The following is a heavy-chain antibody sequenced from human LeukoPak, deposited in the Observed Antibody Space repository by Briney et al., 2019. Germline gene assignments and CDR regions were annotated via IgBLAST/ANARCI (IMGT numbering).Heavy chain of an antibody. V-gene: IGHV3-7*01. CDR1: GFTFSNYW. Sequence: PGGSLRLSCAASGFTFSNYWMSWVRQAPGKGLEWVANIKQDGSEKYYVDSVKGRFTISRDNSKNTLYLQMNSLRAEDTAVYYCTRESGGDYWGEGTLVTVSS. D-gene: IGHD2-15*01. CDR2: IKQDGSEK. CDR3: TRESGGDY. J-gene: IGHJ4*02.